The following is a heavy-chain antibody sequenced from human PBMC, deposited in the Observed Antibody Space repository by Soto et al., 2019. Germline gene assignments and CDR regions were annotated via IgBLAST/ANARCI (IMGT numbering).Heavy chain of an antibody. CDR3: AHRLTRYSWNYGLFDD. V-gene: IGHV2-5*02. J-gene: IGHJ4*02. Sequence: QITLKESGPTLVKPTQTLTLTCTFSGFSLTSSGVGVGWIRQPPGNALECLALIYWDDDKRYSPSLKSRLTITKDTSKNQVVLTVTNMDPMDTATYYCAHRLTRYSWNYGLFDDWGQGALVTVSS. CDR2: IYWDDDK. D-gene: IGHD1-26*01. CDR1: GFSLTSSGVG.